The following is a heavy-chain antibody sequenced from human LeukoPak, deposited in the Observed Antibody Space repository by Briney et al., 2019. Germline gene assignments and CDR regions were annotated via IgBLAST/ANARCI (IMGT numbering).Heavy chain of an antibody. CDR3: ARSYYYDSSGYYDFDY. V-gene: IGHV3-23*01. Sequence: GGSLRLSCAASGFTFSSYAMSWVRQAPGKGLEWVSAIGGSGGSTYYADSVKGRFTISRDNAKNSLYLQMNSLRAEDTAVYYCARSYYYDSSGYYDFDYWGQGTLVTVSS. CDR1: GFTFSSYA. J-gene: IGHJ4*02. CDR2: IGGSGGST. D-gene: IGHD3-22*01.